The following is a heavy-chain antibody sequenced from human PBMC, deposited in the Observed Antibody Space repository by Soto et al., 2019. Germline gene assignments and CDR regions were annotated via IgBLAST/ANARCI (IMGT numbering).Heavy chain of an antibody. D-gene: IGHD1-7*01. V-gene: IGHV4-34*01. CDR3: ARSGSSWNYGGYYYYMDV. CDR1: GGSFSGYY. J-gene: IGHJ6*03. Sequence: QVQLQQWGAGLLKPSETLSLTCAVYGGSFSGYYWSWIRQPPGKGLEGIGEINHSGSTNYNPSLKSRVTISVDTSKNQFSLKLSAVTAADTAVYYCARSGSSWNYGGYYYYMDVWGKGTTVTVSS. CDR2: INHSGST.